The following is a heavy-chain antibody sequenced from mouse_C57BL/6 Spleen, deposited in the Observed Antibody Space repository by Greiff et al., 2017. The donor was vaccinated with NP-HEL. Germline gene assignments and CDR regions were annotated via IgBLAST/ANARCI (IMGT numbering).Heavy chain of an antibody. Sequence: VQLQQPGAELVKPGASVKLSCKASGYTFTSYWMQWVKQRPGQGLEWIGEIHPSDSYTNYNQKFKGKATLTVDTASSTAYMQLSSLTSEDSAVYYCARGVTTVVAPYAMDYWGQGTSVTVSS. CDR1: GYTFTSYW. V-gene: IGHV1-50*01. J-gene: IGHJ4*01. CDR2: IHPSDSYT. D-gene: IGHD1-1*01. CDR3: ARGVTTVVAPYAMDY.